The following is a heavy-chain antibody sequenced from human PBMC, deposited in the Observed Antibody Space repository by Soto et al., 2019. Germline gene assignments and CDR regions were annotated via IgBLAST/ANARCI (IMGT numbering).Heavy chain of an antibody. CDR1: GGTFSSDA. V-gene: IGHV1-69*01. CDR3: ARSQGSSTSLEIYYYYYYGMDV. Sequence: QVQLGQSGAEVKNPGYSVKVSCKASGGTFSSDAISWVRQAPGQGLEWMGGIIPISGTANYAQKFQGRVTITADESTSTAYMELSSLRSEDTAVYYCARSQGSSTSLEIYYYYYYGMDVWGQGTTVTVSS. CDR2: IIPISGTA. D-gene: IGHD2-2*01. J-gene: IGHJ6*02.